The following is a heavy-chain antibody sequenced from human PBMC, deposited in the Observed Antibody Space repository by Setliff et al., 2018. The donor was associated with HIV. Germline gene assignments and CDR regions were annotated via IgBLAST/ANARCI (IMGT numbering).Heavy chain of an antibody. J-gene: IGHJ4*02. V-gene: IGHV4-34*01. CDR2: INHKGVT. CDR3: ASRRGIEFYFDI. D-gene: IGHD3-10*01. Sequence: SETLSLTCAVYGGAFNGYYWTWIRQSPGRGLEWIGEINHKGVTNYSPSLMRRATISAETSKNQFSLRLSSVTAADTGVYYCASRRGIEFYFDIWGQGTPVTVSS. CDR1: GGAFNGYY.